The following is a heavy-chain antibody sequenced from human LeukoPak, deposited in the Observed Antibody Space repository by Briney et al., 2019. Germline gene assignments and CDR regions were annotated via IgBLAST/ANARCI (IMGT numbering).Heavy chain of an antibody. V-gene: IGHV4-38-2*02. J-gene: IGHJ5*02. Sequence: SETLSLTCTVSGYSISSGYYWGWIRQPPGKGLEWIGEINHSGSTNYNPSLKSRVTISVDTSKNQFSLKLSSVTAADTAVYYCSRLPWFDPWGQGTLVTVS. CDR3: SRLPWFDP. CDR1: GYSISSGYY. CDR2: INHSGST.